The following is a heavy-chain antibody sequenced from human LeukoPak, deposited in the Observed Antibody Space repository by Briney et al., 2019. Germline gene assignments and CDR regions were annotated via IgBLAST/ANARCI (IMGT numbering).Heavy chain of an antibody. V-gene: IGHV4-59*01. Sequence: PSETLSLTCTVSGVSISTYYWSWIRQPPGKGLEWIGYIYYSGSTSYNPSLKSRVTISVDTSKNQFSLKLSSVTAADTAVYYCAREEALGSGSFDYWGQGTLVTVSS. J-gene: IGHJ4*02. CDR3: AREEALGSGSFDY. D-gene: IGHD1-26*01. CDR2: IYYSGST. CDR1: GVSISTYY.